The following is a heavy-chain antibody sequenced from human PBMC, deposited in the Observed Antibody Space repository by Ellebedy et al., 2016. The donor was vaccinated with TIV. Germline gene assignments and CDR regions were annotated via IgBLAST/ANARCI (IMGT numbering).Heavy chain of an antibody. CDR3: VRGQSSTIY. Sequence: GESLKISCAASEFTFSSYWMSWVRQAPGKGLEWVANIKGDGSEKNYVDSVKGRFTISRDNAKNSLYLQMNNLRADDTAVYYCVRGQSSTIYWGQGTLVTVSS. CDR2: IKGDGSEK. V-gene: IGHV3-7*01. CDR1: EFTFSSYW. D-gene: IGHD5/OR15-5a*01. J-gene: IGHJ4*02.